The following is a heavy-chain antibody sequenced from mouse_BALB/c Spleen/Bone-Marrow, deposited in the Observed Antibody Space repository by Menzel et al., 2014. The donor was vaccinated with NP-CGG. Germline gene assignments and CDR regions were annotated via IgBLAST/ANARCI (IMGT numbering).Heavy chain of an antibody. J-gene: IGHJ2*01. CDR2: IYPGNSDT. Sequence: VQLQQSGTVLARPGAAVKMSCKASGYTFSNYWMHWVKQRPGQGLEWLGTIYPGNSDTTYNQKFKGKAKLTAVTSTSTAYMELSSLTNEDSAVYYCTTLARSDFDYWGQGTTLTGSS. V-gene: IGHV1-5*01. CDR1: GYTFSNYW. D-gene: IGHD3-1*01. CDR3: TTLARSDFDY.